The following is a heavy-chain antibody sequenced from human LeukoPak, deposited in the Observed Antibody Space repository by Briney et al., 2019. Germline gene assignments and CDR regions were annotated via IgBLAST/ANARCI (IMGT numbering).Heavy chain of an antibody. J-gene: IGHJ6*02. D-gene: IGHD6-6*01. Sequence: ASVKVSCKASGYTFTSYGISWVRQAPGQGLEWMGWISAYNGNTNYAQKLQGRVTMTTDTSTSTAYMELRSLRSDDTAVYYCARDPAARPPYYYYGTDVWGQGTTVTVSS. CDR2: ISAYNGNT. CDR3: ARDPAARPPYYYYGTDV. CDR1: GYTFTSYG. V-gene: IGHV1-18*01.